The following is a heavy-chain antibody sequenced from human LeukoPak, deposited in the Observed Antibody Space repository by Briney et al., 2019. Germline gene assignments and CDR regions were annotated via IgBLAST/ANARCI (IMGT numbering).Heavy chain of an antibody. CDR1: GYTFSSYA. V-gene: IGHV3-23*01. Sequence: GGSLRLSCAASGYTFSSYAMSRVRHAPGKGLESVSAISGSGGSTYYADSVKGRFTISRDNSKNTLYLQMNSLRAEDTAVYYCAKAYSPRDWFDPWGQGTLVTVSS. CDR3: AKAYSPRDWFDP. D-gene: IGHD2-21*01. CDR2: ISGSGGST. J-gene: IGHJ5*02.